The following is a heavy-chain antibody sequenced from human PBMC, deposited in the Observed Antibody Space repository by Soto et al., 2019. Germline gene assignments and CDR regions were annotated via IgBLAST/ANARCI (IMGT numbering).Heavy chain of an antibody. J-gene: IGHJ5*02. D-gene: IGHD3-10*01. CDR3: SRTYYYGSGSYHGRYNWFDP. Sequence: PSATLSLTCAVSGGSFSGYYWSWIRQPPGKGLEWIGEINQSGSPNYTPSLKSRVTISVDTSKNQFSLKLSFVTAGDTVVFFFSRTYYYGSGSYHGRYNWFDPWGQGTLVTVPS. CDR2: INQSGSP. V-gene: IGHV4-34*01. CDR1: GGSFSGYY.